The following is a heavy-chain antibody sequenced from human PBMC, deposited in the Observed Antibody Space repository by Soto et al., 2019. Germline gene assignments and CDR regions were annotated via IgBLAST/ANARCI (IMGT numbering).Heavy chain of an antibody. D-gene: IGHD3-22*01. Sequence: SETLSLTCTVSGGSVSSGSYYWSWIRQPPGKGLEWIGYIYYSGSTNYNPSLKSRVTISVDTSKNQFSLKLSSVTAADTAVYYCARGEVYYDSSGCYFDYWGQGTLVTVSS. CDR2: IYYSGST. V-gene: IGHV4-61*01. CDR3: ARGEVYYDSSGCYFDY. J-gene: IGHJ4*02. CDR1: GGSVSSGSYY.